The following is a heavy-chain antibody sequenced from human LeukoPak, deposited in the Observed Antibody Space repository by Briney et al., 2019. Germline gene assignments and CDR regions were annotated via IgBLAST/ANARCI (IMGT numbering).Heavy chain of an antibody. Sequence: PGGSLRLSCAASGFTFSSYDMSWVRQAPGKGLGWVSTISGSESNTYYADSLKGRFTISTENSTNTLYLQKNSLRAEDTTVYYFAKDGHCSVGTCRSYYYYYYMDVWGKGTTVTASS. J-gene: IGHJ6*03. V-gene: IGHV3-23*01. D-gene: IGHD2-15*01. CDR3: AKDGHCSVGTCRSYYYYYYMDV. CDR2: ISGSESNT. CDR1: GFTFSSYD.